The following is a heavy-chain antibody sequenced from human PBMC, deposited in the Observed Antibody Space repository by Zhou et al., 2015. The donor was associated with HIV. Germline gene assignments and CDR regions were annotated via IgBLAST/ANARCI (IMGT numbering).Heavy chain of an antibody. CDR2: IIPIFGTA. Sequence: QVQLVQSGAEVKKPGSSVKVSCKASGGTFSSYAISWVRQAPGQGLEWMGGIIPIFGTANYAQKFQGRVTITADESTSTAYMELSSLRSEDTAVYYCARSLGSNYYDSSGSLRGDFDYWGQGTLVTVSS. CDR1: GGTFSSYA. V-gene: IGHV1-69*01. J-gene: IGHJ4*02. CDR3: ARSLGSNYYDSSGSLRGDFDY. D-gene: IGHD3-22*01.